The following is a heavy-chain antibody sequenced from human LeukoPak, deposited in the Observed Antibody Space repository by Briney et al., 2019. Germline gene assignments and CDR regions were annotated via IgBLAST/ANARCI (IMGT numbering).Heavy chain of an antibody. V-gene: IGHV1-46*01. D-gene: IGHD3-3*01. CDR1: GYSFTSNY. CDR3: ARGGVGTIRRGYSNWFDP. CDR2: IYPRDGST. Sequence: ASVKVSCKASGYSFTSNYIHWVRQAPGQGLEWMGMIYPRDGSTSYAQKFQGRVTVTRDTSTSTVHMELSGLRSEDTAVYYCARGGVGTIRRGYSNWFDPWGQGTLVTVSS. J-gene: IGHJ5*02.